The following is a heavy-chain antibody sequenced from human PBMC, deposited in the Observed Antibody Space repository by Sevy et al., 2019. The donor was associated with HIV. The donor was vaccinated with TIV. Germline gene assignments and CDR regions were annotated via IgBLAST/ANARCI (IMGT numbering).Heavy chain of an antibody. Sequence: GGSLRLSCVASGFTFRNYGMHWVRQAPGKGLEWVAVIWHDGKNKNYAESVKGRFTIFRDNSKNTLYLEMNSLRVEGTAVFYCARDQGKDAPMDVWGQGTTVTVSS. D-gene: IGHD6-13*01. V-gene: IGHV3-33*01. CDR1: GFTFRNYG. CDR2: IWHDGKNK. CDR3: ARDQGKDAPMDV. J-gene: IGHJ6*02.